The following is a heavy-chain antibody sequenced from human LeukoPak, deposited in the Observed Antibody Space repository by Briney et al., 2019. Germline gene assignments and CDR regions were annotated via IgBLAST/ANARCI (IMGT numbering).Heavy chain of an antibody. Sequence: SETLSLTCTVSGYSISSGYYWGWIRQPPGKGLEWIGSIYHSGSTYYNPSLKSRVTMSVDTSKNQFSLKLSSVTAADTAVYYCARGYSIDYWGQGTLVTVSS. CDR1: GYSISSGYY. V-gene: IGHV4-38-2*02. CDR3: ARGYSIDY. J-gene: IGHJ4*02. CDR2: IYHSGST. D-gene: IGHD1-26*01.